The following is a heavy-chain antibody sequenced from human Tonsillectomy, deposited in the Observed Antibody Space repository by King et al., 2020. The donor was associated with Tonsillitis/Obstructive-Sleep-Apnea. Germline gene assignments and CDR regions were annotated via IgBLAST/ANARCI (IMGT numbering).Heavy chain of an antibody. J-gene: IGHJ5*02. CDR2: IWYDGSNK. Sequence: VQLVESGGGVVQPGRSLRLSCAASGFTFSSYGMHWVRQAPGKGLEWVAVIWYDGSNKYYADSVKGRVTISRDNSKNTVNLQMNSLRAEDTAVYYCATDIAYCISVRCDGWFDPWGQRTLVTVSS. CDR1: GFTFSSYG. V-gene: IGHV3-33*01. CDR3: ATDIAYCISVRCDGWFDP. D-gene: IGHD2-15*01.